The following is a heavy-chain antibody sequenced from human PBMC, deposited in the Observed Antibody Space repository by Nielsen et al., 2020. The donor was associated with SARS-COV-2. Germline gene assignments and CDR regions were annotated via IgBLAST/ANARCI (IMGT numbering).Heavy chain of an antibody. CDR1: GGTFSSYA. D-gene: IGHD2-15*01. Sequence: SVKVSCKASGGTFSSYAISWVRQAPGQGLEWMGGIIPIFGTANYAQKFQGRVTITADESTSTAYMELSSLRSGDTAVYYCARATGGYCSGGSCYYFDYWGQGTLVTVSS. V-gene: IGHV1-69*13. CDR3: ARATGGYCSGGSCYYFDY. CDR2: IIPIFGTA. J-gene: IGHJ4*02.